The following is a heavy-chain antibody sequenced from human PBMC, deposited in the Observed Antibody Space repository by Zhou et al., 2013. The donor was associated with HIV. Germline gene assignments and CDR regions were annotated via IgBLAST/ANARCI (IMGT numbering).Heavy chain of an antibody. J-gene: IGHJ6*02. CDR2: IIPFFGTA. CDR1: GGTFSTYA. V-gene: IGHV1-69*12. D-gene: IGHD3-10*01. Sequence: QVQLVQSGAQVKKPGSSVTVSCRPSGGTFSTYAFSWVRQAPGQGLEWMGGIIPFFGTANYAPKFQGRVAITAAESTRTAYLELSSLRSEDTAVYYCARGDLWSYYYYGMDVWGQRDHGHRSP. CDR3: ARGDLWSYYYYGMDV.